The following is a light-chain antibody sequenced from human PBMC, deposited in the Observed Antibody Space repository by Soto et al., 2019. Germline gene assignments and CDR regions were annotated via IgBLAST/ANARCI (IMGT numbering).Light chain of an antibody. CDR3: QQRNNWPPEFT. CDR1: QSVSGY. Sequence: EIVLTQSPATLSLSPGERATLSCRASQSVSGYLAWYQQKPGQAPRLLIYDGSHRAAGIPSRFSGSGSGTDFTLTISGLEPEDFAVYFCQQRNNWPPEFTFGPGTKVDIK. J-gene: IGKJ3*01. CDR2: DGS. V-gene: IGKV3-11*01.